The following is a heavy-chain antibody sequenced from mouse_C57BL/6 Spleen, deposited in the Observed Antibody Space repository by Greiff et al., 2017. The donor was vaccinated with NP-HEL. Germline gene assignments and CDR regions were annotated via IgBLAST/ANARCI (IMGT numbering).Heavy chain of an antibody. J-gene: IGHJ1*03. V-gene: IGHV5-12*01. Sequence: EVKLVESGGGLVQPGGSLKLSCAASGFTFSDYYMYWVRQTPEKRLEWVAYISNGGGSTYYPDTVKGRFTISRDNAKNTLYLQMSRLKSEDTAMYYCARLGYYYGSSYVGYFDVWGTGTTVTVSS. CDR2: ISNGGGST. CDR1: GFTFSDYY. D-gene: IGHD1-1*01. CDR3: ARLGYYYGSSYVGYFDV.